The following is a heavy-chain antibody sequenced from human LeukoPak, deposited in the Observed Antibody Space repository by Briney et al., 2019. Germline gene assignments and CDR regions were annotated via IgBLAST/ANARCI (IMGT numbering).Heavy chain of an antibody. Sequence: PGGSLRLSCAASGFTFSSYAMSWVRQAPGKGLEWVSAISGSGGSTYYADSVKGRFTISRDNSKNTLYLQMNSLRAEDTAVYYCAKAPDFWSGYYLDYWGQGTLVTVSS. CDR3: AKAPDFWSGYYLDY. CDR1: GFTFSSYA. V-gene: IGHV3-23*01. D-gene: IGHD3-3*01. CDR2: ISGSGGST. J-gene: IGHJ4*02.